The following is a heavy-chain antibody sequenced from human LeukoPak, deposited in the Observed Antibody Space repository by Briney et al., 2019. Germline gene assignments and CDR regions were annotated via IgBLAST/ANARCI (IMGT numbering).Heavy chain of an antibody. CDR1: GFTFSSYA. D-gene: IGHD2-21*01. V-gene: IGHV3-23*01. J-gene: IGHJ6*02. CDR3: AKVVVVSWAYYYGMDV. CDR2: ISGSGGST. Sequence: GGSLRLSCAASGFTFSSYAMSWVRQAPGKGLEWVSAISGSGGSTYYADSVKGRFTISRDNSKNTLYLQMNSLRAEDTAVYYCAKVVVVSWAYYYGMDVWGQGTTVTVSS.